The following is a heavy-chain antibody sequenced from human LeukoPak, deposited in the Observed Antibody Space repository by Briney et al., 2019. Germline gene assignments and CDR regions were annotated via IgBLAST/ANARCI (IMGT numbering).Heavy chain of an antibody. CDR2: IYTSGST. CDR1: GGSISSGSYY. V-gene: IGHV4-61*02. CDR3: ASASGGPLGELPQGIDY. D-gene: IGHD3-16*01. J-gene: IGHJ4*02. Sequence: SETLSLTCTVSGGSISSGSYYWSWIRQPAGKGLEWIGRIYTSGSTNYNPSLKSRVTISVDTSKNQFSLKLSSVTAADTAVYYCASASGGPLGELPQGIDYWGQGTLVTVSS.